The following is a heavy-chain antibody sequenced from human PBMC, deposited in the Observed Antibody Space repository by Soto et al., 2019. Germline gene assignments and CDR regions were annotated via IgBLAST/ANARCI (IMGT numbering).Heavy chain of an antibody. CDR1: GGSMISYY. D-gene: IGHD5-12*01. J-gene: IGHJ4*02. Sequence: SETLSLTYTVSGGSMISYYCIWIRQPPGRGLERIGFIYYAGSTKYNPSLNSRVTISVDTYKNQFSLTVTSVTAADTAVYYCARRIVAREPFDYWGQGTLVTVSS. CDR2: IYYAGST. V-gene: IGHV4-59*08. CDR3: ARRIVAREPFDY.